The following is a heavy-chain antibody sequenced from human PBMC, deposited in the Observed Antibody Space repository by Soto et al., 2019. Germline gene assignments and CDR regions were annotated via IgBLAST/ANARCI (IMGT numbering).Heavy chain of an antibody. V-gene: IGHV5-10-1*01. CDR1: GYSFTSYW. CDR2: IDPSDSYT. J-gene: IGHJ6*02. Sequence: GESLKISCKGSGYSFTSYWISWVRQMPGKGLEWMGRIDPSDSYTNYSPSFQGHVTISADKSISTAYLQWSSLKASDTAMYYCARQPIVVVPAAKSYYYGMDVWGQGTTVTVPS. CDR3: ARQPIVVVPAAKSYYYGMDV. D-gene: IGHD2-2*01.